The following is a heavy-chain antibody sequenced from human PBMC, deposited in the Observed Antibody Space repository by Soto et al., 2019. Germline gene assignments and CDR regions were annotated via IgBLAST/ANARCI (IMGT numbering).Heavy chain of an antibody. D-gene: IGHD2-15*01. V-gene: IGHV4-4*02. Sequence: QVQLQESGPGLVKPSGTLSLTCAVSSGSISSSNWWSWVRQPPGKGLEWIGEIYHSGSTNYNPSLKSRVTISVDKSKNQFSLKLSSVNAADTAVYYCGRVYCSGGSCYPRYYYYMDVWGKGTTVTVSS. CDR2: IYHSGST. J-gene: IGHJ6*03. CDR3: GRVYCSGGSCYPRYYYYMDV. CDR1: SGSISSSNW.